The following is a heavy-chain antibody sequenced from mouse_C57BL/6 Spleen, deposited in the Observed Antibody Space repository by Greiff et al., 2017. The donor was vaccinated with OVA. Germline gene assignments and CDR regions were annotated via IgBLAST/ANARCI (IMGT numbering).Heavy chain of an antibody. V-gene: IGHV1-80*01. J-gene: IGHJ2*01. CDR3: ARGATTVVANFDY. CDR1: GYAFSSYW. Sequence: QVQLKESGAELVKPGASVKISCKASGYAFSSYWMNWVKQRPGKGLEWIGQIYPGDGDTNYNGKFKGKATLTADKSSSTAYMQLSSLTSEDSAVYFCARGATTVVANFDYWGQGTTLTVSS. D-gene: IGHD1-1*01. CDR2: IYPGDGDT.